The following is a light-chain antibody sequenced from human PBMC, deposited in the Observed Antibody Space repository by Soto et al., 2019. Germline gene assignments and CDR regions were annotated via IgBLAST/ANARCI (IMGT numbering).Light chain of an antibody. J-gene: IGLJ2*01. CDR3: CSYAGSSTYVV. Sequence: QSVVNQPASVSWSTGQSIPISCTGNKNGFGSYNLVSWYQQHPGKAPKLMIYEVSKRPSGVSNRFSGSKSGNTASLTISGLQAEDEADYYCCSYAGSSTYVVFGGGTKVTVL. CDR1: KNGFGSYNL. V-gene: IGLV2-23*02. CDR2: EVS.